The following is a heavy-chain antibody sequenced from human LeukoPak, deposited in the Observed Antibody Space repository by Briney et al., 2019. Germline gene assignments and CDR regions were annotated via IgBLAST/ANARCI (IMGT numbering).Heavy chain of an antibody. CDR1: GFTFSSYA. CDR2: ISGSGGST. D-gene: IGHD2-2*02. Sequence: GGSLRLSCGASGFTFSSYAMSWVRQAPGKGLEWVSAISGSGGSTYYADSVKGRFTISRDNSKNTLYLQMNSLRAEDTAVYYCAKHQLGYCSSTSCYTFFDYWGQGTLVTVSS. J-gene: IGHJ4*02. CDR3: AKHQLGYCSSTSCYTFFDY. V-gene: IGHV3-23*01.